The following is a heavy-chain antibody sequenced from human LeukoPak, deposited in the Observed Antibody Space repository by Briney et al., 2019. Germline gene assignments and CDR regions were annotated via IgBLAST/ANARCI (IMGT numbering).Heavy chain of an antibody. CDR1: GGSISSTSYY. D-gene: IGHD6-19*01. Sequence: PSETLSLTCTVSGGSISSTSYYWGWIRQPPGKGLEWNGSIYYSGSTYYNPSLKSRVVISADRSKNQFSLKLSSVTAADTAVYYCARDGDSSGWTRSDYWGQGTLVTVSS. J-gene: IGHJ4*02. CDR3: ARDGDSSGWTRSDY. V-gene: IGHV4-39*07. CDR2: IYYSGST.